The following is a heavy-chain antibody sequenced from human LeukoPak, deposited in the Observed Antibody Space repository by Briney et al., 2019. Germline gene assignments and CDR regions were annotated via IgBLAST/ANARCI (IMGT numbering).Heavy chain of an antibody. CDR1: GFTFDDYG. CDR3: ARVVGRKWSDP. J-gene: IGHJ5*02. D-gene: IGHD2-2*01. Sequence: TGGSLRLSCAASGFTFDDYGMSWGRQAPWNGLEWFSGINWNGGSTGYADSVKGRFTISRDNAKNSLYLQINSLRAEDTALYYCARVVGRKWSDPWGPGPLVNVSS. V-gene: IGHV3-20*04. CDR2: INWNGGST.